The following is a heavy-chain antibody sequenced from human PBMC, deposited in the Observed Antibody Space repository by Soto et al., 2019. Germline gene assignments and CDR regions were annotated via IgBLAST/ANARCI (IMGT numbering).Heavy chain of an antibody. CDR2: FSAYNGNT. V-gene: IGHV1-18*01. J-gene: IGHJ4*02. D-gene: IGHD6-13*01. CDR1: GYTFTSYG. Sequence: QVQLVQSGAEVKKPGASVKVSCKASGYTFTSYGISWVRQAPGQGLEWMGWFSAYNGNTNYAQKLQGRVTMTTDTSTSTAYMELRSLRSDDTAVYYCAKTLTQYSSSWYYFDYWGQGTLVTVSS. CDR3: AKTLTQYSSSWYYFDY.